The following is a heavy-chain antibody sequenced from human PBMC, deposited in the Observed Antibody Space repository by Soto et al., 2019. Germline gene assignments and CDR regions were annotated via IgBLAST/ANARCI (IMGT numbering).Heavy chain of an antibody. CDR3: ARGLHDDDNTGYHPAYFDS. CDR1: GGTFSSSD. D-gene: IGHD3-22*01. J-gene: IGHJ4*02. V-gene: IGHV1-69*01. Sequence: QVQLVQSGAEVKKPGSSVKVSCEASGGTFSSSDINWVRQAPGQGLEWMGGIIPIFGPAKYAQKFQGRVTITADESTSTAYMELTGLTFDDTAVYYCARGLHDDDNTGYHPAYFDSWGQGTLVTVSS. CDR2: IIPIFGPA.